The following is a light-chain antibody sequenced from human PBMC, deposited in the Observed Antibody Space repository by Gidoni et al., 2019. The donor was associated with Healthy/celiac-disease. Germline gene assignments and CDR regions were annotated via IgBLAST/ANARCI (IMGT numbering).Light chain of an antibody. CDR1: QSVSSSY. CDR2: GAS. J-gene: IGKJ3*01. V-gene: IGKV3-20*01. CDR3: QQYGSSPFT. Sequence: IVLTQSPGTLSLSPGERATLYCRASQSVSSSYLAWYQQKPGHAPRLLIYGASSRATGIPDRFSGSGSGTDFTLTISRLEAEDFAVYYCQQYGSSPFTFGPGTKVDIK.